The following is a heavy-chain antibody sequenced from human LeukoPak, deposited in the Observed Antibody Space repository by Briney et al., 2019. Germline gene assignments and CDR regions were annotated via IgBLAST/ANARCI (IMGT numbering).Heavy chain of an antibody. Sequence: ASVKVSCKASGYTFTGSYMHWVRQAPGQGLEWMGWINPNSGGTNYTQKFQGRVTMTRDTSISTAYMELRRLRSDDTAVYYCARGGSDYDSSGYYSKWGQGTLVTVSS. J-gene: IGHJ4*02. D-gene: IGHD3-22*01. CDR1: GYTFTGSY. CDR2: INPNSGGT. CDR3: ARGGSDYDSSGYYSK. V-gene: IGHV1-2*02.